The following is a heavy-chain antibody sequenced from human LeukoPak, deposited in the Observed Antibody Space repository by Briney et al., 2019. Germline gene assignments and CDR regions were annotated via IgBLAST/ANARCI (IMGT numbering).Heavy chain of an antibody. CDR3: ARVNYYDSSGYPSYFDY. CDR1: GFTFSSYS. V-gene: IGHV3-64*01. CDR2: ISSNGGST. D-gene: IGHD3-22*01. Sequence: GGSLRLSCAASGFTFSSYSMRWVRQAPGKGLEYVSAISSNGGSTYYANSVKGRFTISRDNSKNTLYLQMGSLRAEDMAVYYCARVNYYDSSGYPSYFDYWGQGTLVTVSS. J-gene: IGHJ4*02.